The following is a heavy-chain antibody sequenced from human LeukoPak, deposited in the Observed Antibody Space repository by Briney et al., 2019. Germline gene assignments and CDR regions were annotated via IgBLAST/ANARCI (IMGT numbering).Heavy chain of an antibody. D-gene: IGHD2-15*01. J-gene: IGHJ4*02. Sequence: PGGSLRLSCAASGFTFSSYGMHWVRQAPGKGLEWVAVISYDGSNKYYADSVKGRFTISRDNSKNTLYLQMNSLRAEDTAVYYCAKDGPSRYCSGGSCYSVNKLLDYWGQGTLVTVSS. CDR3: AKDGPSRYCSGGSCYSVNKLLDY. CDR1: GFTFSSYG. V-gene: IGHV3-30*18. CDR2: ISYDGSNK.